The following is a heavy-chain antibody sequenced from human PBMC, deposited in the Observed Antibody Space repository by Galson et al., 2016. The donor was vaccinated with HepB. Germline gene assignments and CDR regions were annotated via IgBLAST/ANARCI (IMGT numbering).Heavy chain of an antibody. J-gene: IGHJ4*02. CDR1: GGSVSSGSYY. Sequence: QVQLQESGPGLVKSSETLSLTCTVSGGSVSSGSYYWSWIRQPPGKGLEWIGHIFTSGSTKYNPSLKSRLTISFDTSRSRISLGVTSVTAAVTPVYFCVRSLDMATGIWGQGILVTVSS. D-gene: IGHD5-24*01. CDR3: VRSLDMATGI. CDR2: IFTSGST. V-gene: IGHV4-61*03.